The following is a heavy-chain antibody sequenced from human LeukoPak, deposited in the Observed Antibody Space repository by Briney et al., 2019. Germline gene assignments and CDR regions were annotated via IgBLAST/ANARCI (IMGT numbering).Heavy chain of an antibody. CDR2: IYYTGST. CDR1: GGSISSCY. J-gene: IGHJ4*02. CDR3: ARHGRSGYSIDWPALDY. D-gene: IGHD5-18*01. Sequence: SETLSLTCTVSGGSISSCYWSWIRQPPGKGLEWIGYIYYTGSTNYSPSLKSRVTISVDTSKNQFSLKLSSVTAEDTAVYYCARHGRSGYSIDWPALDYWGQGSLVTVSS. V-gene: IGHV4-59*08.